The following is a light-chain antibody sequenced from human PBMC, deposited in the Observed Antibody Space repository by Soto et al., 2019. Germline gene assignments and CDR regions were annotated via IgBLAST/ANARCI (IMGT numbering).Light chain of an antibody. CDR3: QQYGSSPIT. CDR2: GAS. CDR1: QTVSSTY. J-gene: IGKJ5*01. Sequence: ENVLTRSPGTLSLSPVERATLSCRASQTVSSTYLAWYQQKPGQAPRLLIYGASSRATGIPDRFSGTVSGTDFTLTISRLEPEDFAVYYCQQYGSSPITFGQGTRLEIK. V-gene: IGKV3-20*01.